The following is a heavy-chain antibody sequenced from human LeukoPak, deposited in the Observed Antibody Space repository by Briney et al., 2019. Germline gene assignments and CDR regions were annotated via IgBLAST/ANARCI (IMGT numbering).Heavy chain of an antibody. V-gene: IGHV3-23*01. CDR2: MSGSGTTT. J-gene: IGHJ4*02. CDR3: ANWIQLWTH. CDR1: GFTFSSYA. D-gene: IGHD5-18*01. Sequence: GGSLRLSCAASGFTFSSYAMTWVRQAPGKGLEWVAAMSGSGTTTYSADSAKGRFTISRDNSKNTLYVEMSSLRAEDTAVYYCANWIQLWTHWGQGTLVTVSS.